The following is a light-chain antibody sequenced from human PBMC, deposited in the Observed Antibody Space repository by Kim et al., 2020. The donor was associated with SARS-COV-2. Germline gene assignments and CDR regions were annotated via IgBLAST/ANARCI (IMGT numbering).Light chain of an antibody. Sequence: QSALTQPPSASGSPGQSVTISCTGTSSDVGDFNYVSWYQQHPGKVPKIMVYEVSKRPSGVPDRFSGSKSGNTASLTVSGLQAEDEVDYYCSSYVGSYNLVFGGGTQLTVL. V-gene: IGLV2-8*01. J-gene: IGLJ2*01. CDR2: EVS. CDR3: SSYVGSYNLV. CDR1: SSDVGDFNY.